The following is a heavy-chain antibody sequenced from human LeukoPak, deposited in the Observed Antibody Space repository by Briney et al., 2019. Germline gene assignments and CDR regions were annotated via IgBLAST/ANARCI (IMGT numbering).Heavy chain of an antibody. D-gene: IGHD6-19*01. CDR2: ISASGNST. J-gene: IGHJ3*02. V-gene: IGHV3-23*01. Sequence: GGSLRLSCAASGFTFSSYAMSWVRQAPGKGLQWVSAISASGNSTYYADSVKGRFTISRDNARKSLYLQMNSLRADDTAVYYCARGASVVAGSDNAFDIWGQGTMVTVSS. CDR1: GFTFSSYA. CDR3: ARGASVVAGSDNAFDI.